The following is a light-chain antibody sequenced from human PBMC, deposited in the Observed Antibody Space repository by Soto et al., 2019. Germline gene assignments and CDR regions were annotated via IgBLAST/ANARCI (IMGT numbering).Light chain of an antibody. V-gene: IGKV3-20*01. Sequence: EIVLTQSPGALSLSPGDRATLSCRTSQSVNSRYLAWYQQRPGQAPRLLIYAASSRATGIPGRFSGSGSGIDFTLTIVRLEPEDSGMFYCHKYGSSPHTFGQGTKLEIK. CDR2: AAS. J-gene: IGKJ2*01. CDR3: HKYGSSPHT. CDR1: QSVNSRY.